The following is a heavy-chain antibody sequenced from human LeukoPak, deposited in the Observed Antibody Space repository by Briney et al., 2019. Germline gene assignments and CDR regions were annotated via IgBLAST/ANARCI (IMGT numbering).Heavy chain of an antibody. CDR1: GGSISSYY. D-gene: IGHD4-11*01. Sequence: SETLSLTCTVSGGSISSYYWSWIRQPPGKGLEWIGYIYYSGSTNYNPSLKSRVTISVDTSKNQFSLKLSSVTAADTAVYYCAAHDYSNGDDFDIWGQGTMVTVSS. V-gene: IGHV4-59*01. CDR3: AAHDYSNGDDFDI. J-gene: IGHJ3*02. CDR2: IYYSGST.